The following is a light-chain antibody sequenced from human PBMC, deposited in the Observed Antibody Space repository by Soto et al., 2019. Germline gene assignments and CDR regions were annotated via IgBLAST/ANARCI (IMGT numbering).Light chain of an antibody. CDR2: RNN. CDR3: QSFDTALSSSI. V-gene: IGLV1-40*01. J-gene: IGLJ2*01. CDR1: SSNIGAYYD. Sequence: VLTQPPSVSGAPGQRVTISCTGTSSNIGAYYDVNWYQIVPGKAPKLLISRNNNRPSGVPDRFSGSKSDTSASLAITGLQSEDEAEYYCQSFDTALSSSIFGGGTKLTVL.